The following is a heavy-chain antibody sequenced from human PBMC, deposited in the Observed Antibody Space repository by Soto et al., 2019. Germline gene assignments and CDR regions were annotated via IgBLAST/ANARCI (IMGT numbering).Heavy chain of an antibody. D-gene: IGHD7-27*01. Sequence: QTPGQGRQCMGWISAYNGNTNYAQKIQGRVTLSTDPSTSTAYMELRSLRSDDTAVYYCARGGLTGFDYCGQGTLVTVSS. CDR3: ARGGLTGFDY. J-gene: IGHJ4*02. CDR2: ISAYNGNT. V-gene: IGHV1-18*01.